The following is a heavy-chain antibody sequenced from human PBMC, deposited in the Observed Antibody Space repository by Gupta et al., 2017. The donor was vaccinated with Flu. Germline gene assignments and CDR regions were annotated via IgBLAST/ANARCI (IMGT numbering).Heavy chain of an antibody. CDR2: IWYDGSNK. J-gene: IGHJ6*02. CDR1: GFSFSSYG. V-gene: IGHV3-33*01. CDR3: ARVRSSSPYYYYYGMDV. Sequence: QVQLVESGGGVVQPGRSLRLSCAASGFSFSSYGMPWVRPAPGKGLEWVAVIWYDGSNKYYADSVKGRFTISRDNSKNTLYLQMNSLRAEDTAVYYCARVRSSSPYYYYYGMDVWGQGTTVTVSS. D-gene: IGHD6-6*01.